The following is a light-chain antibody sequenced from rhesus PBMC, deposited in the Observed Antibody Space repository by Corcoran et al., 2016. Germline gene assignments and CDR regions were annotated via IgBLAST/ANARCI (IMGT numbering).Light chain of an antibody. Sequence: EIVMTQSPATLSLSPGERATLSCRASQSVRSSLAWYKQKPGQAPRLLIYGASRRATCIPDSFSGSGSGTEVTLTISSLEPEDFAVYYCQEYSNWCSFGQGTKVEIK. CDR2: GAS. V-gene: IGKV3-42*03. J-gene: IGKJ2*01. CDR3: QEYSNWCS. CDR1: QSVRSS.